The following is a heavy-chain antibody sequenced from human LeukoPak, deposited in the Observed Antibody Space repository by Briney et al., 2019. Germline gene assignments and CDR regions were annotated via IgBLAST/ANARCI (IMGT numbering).Heavy chain of an antibody. CDR1: GFIFSSYG. CDR3: ARDLAAEDYYYMDV. V-gene: IGHV4-4*02. Sequence: GSLRLSCAASGFIFSSYGMNWVRQPPGKGLEWIGEIYHSGSTNYNPSLKSRVTISVDKSKNQFSLKLSSVTAADTAVYYCARDLAAEDYYYMDVWGKGTTVTVSS. CDR2: IYHSGST. D-gene: IGHD6-13*01. J-gene: IGHJ6*03.